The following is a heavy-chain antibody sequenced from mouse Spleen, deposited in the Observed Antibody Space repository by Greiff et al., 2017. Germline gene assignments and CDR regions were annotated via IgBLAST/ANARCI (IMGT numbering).Heavy chain of an antibody. D-gene: IGHD1-1*01. CDR2: INPNNGGT. J-gene: IGHJ4*01. CDR3: ANYYGSSYDAMDY. Sequence: VQLQQSGPELVKPGASVKISCKASGYTFTDYYMNWVKQSHGKSLEWIGDINPNNGGTSYNQKFKGKATLTVDKSSSTAYMELRSLTSEDSAVYYCANYYGSSYDAMDYWGQGTSVTVSS. CDR1: GYTFTDYY. V-gene: IGHV1-26*01.